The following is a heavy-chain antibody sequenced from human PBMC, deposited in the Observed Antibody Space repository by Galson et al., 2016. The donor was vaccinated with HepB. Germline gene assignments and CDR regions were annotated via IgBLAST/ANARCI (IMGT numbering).Heavy chain of an antibody. D-gene: IGHD6-19*01. CDR3: ARESSGALFDH. Sequence: SLRLSCAASGFTFSSHNMNWVRQAPGKGLEWVSSIGYSGTERYYRDSVKGRFTISRDNAGDSVFLQMNSLRAEDTSLYYCARESSGALFDHWGQGTLVTVSS. CDR2: IGYSGTER. V-gene: IGHV3-21*01. J-gene: IGHJ4*02. CDR1: GFTFSSHN.